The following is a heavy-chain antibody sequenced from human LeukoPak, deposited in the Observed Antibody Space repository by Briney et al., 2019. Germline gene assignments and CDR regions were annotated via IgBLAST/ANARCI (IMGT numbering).Heavy chain of an antibody. D-gene: IGHD3-22*01. CDR3: ASSAYYYYDSSGYSFDY. CDR2: IYHSGST. V-gene: IGHV4-30-2*01. J-gene: IGHJ4*02. CDR1: GGSISSGGYS. Sequence: SQTLSLTCAVSGGSISSGGYSWSWIRQPPGKGLEWIGYIYHSGSTYYNPSLKSRVTISVDRSKNQFSLKLSSVTAADTAVYYYASSAYYYYDSSGYSFDYWGQGTLVTVSS.